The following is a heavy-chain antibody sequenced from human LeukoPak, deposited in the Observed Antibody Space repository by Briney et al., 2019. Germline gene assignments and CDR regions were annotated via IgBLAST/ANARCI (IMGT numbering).Heavy chain of an antibody. Sequence: SETLSLTCTVSGGSLSSSGYSWGWMRQPPGKGLEWIGEINHSGSTNYNPSLKSRVTISVDTSKNQFSLKLSSVTAADTAVYYCARNYYDSSGYYYGWFDPWGQGTLVTVSS. D-gene: IGHD3-22*01. CDR3: ARNYYDSSGYYYGWFDP. CDR1: GGSLSSSGYS. CDR2: INHSGST. V-gene: IGHV4-39*07. J-gene: IGHJ5*02.